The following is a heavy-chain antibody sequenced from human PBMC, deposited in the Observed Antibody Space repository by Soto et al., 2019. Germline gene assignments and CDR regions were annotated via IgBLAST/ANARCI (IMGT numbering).Heavy chain of an antibody. J-gene: IGHJ5*02. D-gene: IGHD3-3*01. V-gene: IGHV1-3*01. CDR3: ARGPNPNYDFWSGYHSSWLDP. CDR2: INAGNGNT. CDR1: GYTFTSYA. Sequence: ASVKVSCKASGYTFTSYAMHWVRQAPGQRLEWMGWINAGNGNTKYSQKFQGRVTITRDTSASTAYMELSSLRSEDTAVYYCARGPNPNYDFWSGYHSSWLDPWGQGTLVTVSS.